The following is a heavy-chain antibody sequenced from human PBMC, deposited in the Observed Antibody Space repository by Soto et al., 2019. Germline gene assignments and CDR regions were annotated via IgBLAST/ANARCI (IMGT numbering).Heavy chain of an antibody. D-gene: IGHD3-22*01. J-gene: IGHJ3*02. CDR3: ARDTSYYDSSDHFSADAFDI. Sequence: EVQLVESGGGLVQPGGSLRLSCAASGFTSSSYWIHWVRQAPGKGLVWVSRISNDGSITNYADSVKGRFTISRDNAKNTVYLQMNSLRAEDTAVYYCARDTSYYDSSDHFSADAFDIWGQGTMVTVSS. CDR2: ISNDGSIT. V-gene: IGHV3-74*01. CDR1: GFTSSSYW.